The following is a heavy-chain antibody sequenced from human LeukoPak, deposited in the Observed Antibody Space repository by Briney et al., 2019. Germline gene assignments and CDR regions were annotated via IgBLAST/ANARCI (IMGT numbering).Heavy chain of an antibody. Sequence: SETLSLTCTVSGGSISSYYWSWIRQPPGKGLEWIGEIYHSGSTNYNPSLKSRVTISVDKSKNQFSLKLSSVTAADTAVYYCARVRGIAAANFDYWGQGTLVTVSS. V-gene: IGHV4-59*12. CDR3: ARVRGIAAANFDY. CDR2: IYHSGST. CDR1: GGSISSYY. J-gene: IGHJ4*02. D-gene: IGHD6-13*01.